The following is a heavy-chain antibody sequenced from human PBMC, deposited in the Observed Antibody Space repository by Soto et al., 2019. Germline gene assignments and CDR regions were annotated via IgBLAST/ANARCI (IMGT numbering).Heavy chain of an antibody. CDR3: SRRAPEGFDP. J-gene: IGHJ5*02. CDR2: IYSSGST. Sequence: PSATLSLTGTVTGGTISGYSWTWIRQSAGGGLEWIGRIYSSGSTNYNPSLESRVTISVDTSKNHFSLKLDSVTAADTALYYCSRRAPEGFDPWGRGTLVTVSS. V-gene: IGHV4-4*07. CDR1: GGTISGYS.